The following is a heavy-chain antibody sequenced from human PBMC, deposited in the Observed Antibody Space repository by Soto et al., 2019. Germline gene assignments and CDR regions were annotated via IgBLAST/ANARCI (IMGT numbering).Heavy chain of an antibody. J-gene: IGHJ4*02. CDR1: GFTFSSYA. Sequence: GGSLRLSCAASGFTFSSYAMSWVRQAPGKGLEWVSGISGSGGSTYYADSVKGRFTISRDNSKNTLYLQMNSLRAEDTAVYYCAKDRLPTELPNTFDYWGQGTLVTVSS. D-gene: IGHD1-7*01. V-gene: IGHV3-23*01. CDR3: AKDRLPTELPNTFDY. CDR2: ISGSGGST.